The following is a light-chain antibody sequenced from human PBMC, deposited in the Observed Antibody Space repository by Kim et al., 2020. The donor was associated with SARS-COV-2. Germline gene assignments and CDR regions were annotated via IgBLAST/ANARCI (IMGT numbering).Light chain of an antibody. Sequence: ASVGDRVTITCRASETISTRLAWYQQKAGEAPKLLIYMASSLKSWVPSRVSGSGSGTEFTLTISSLQPDDFATYYCQQYKTYPWTFGQGTKVDIK. CDR3: QQYKTYPWT. V-gene: IGKV1-5*03. CDR2: MAS. CDR1: ETISTR. J-gene: IGKJ1*01.